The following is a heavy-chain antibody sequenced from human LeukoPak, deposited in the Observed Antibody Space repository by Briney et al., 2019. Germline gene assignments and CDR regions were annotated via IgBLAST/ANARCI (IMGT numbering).Heavy chain of an antibody. V-gene: IGHV4-30-2*01. CDR1: GGSISSGGYY. CDR2: IYHSGST. Sequence: SQTLSLTCTVSGGSISSGGYYWSWIRQPPGKGLEWIGYIYHSGSTYYNPSLKSRVTISVDRSKNQLSLKLSSVTAADTAVYYCARLSVIVGAALEYYYYYMDVWGQGTTVTVSS. J-gene: IGHJ6*03. D-gene: IGHD1-26*01. CDR3: ARLSVIVGAALEYYYYYMDV.